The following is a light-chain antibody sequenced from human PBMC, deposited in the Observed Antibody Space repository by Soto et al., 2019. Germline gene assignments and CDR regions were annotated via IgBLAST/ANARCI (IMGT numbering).Light chain of an antibody. CDR1: QSISSW. J-gene: IGKJ1*01. Sequence: IQGTKCDFPLTASVGTRVTITCRASQSISSWLAWYQQKPGKAPKLLIYDAPSLESGVPSRFSGSGSETDFTLTISSLQPEDFAIYYCQQYNGYSQTFGQGTKVDIK. V-gene: IGKV1-5*01. CDR2: DAP. CDR3: QQYNGYSQT.